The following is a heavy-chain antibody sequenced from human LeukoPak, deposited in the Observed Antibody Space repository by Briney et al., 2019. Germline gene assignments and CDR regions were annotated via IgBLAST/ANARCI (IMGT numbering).Heavy chain of an antibody. Sequence: GGSLRLSCAASGFIFSSCAMSWVRQALGKGLEWVSDIGGSGVGTYYADSVKGRFTSSRDNSKNTLFLQMNSLRAEDTAVYYCAKSTSGYLVNWGQGTLVTVSS. CDR1: GFIFSSCA. CDR2: IGGSGVGT. J-gene: IGHJ4*02. V-gene: IGHV3-23*01. CDR3: AKSTSGYLVN. D-gene: IGHD3-3*01.